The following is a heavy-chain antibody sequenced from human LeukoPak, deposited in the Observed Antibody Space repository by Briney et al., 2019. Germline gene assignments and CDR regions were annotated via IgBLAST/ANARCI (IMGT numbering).Heavy chain of an antibody. CDR1: GGSISSYY. Sequence: SETLSLTCTVSGGSISSYYWSWIRQPPGKGLEWVGYIYYSGTTNYNPSLKSRVTISVDTSKNQFSLKLSSVTAADTAGYYCARERVAYCGGDCYSAGGGRPLRFDYWGQGTLVTVSS. D-gene: IGHD2-21*02. CDR2: IYYSGTT. V-gene: IGHV4-59*12. J-gene: IGHJ4*02. CDR3: ARERVAYCGGDCYSAGGGRPLRFDY.